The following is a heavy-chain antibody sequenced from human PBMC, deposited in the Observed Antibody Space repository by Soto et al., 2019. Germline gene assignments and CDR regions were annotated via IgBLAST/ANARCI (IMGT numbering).Heavy chain of an antibody. V-gene: IGHV1-3*04. CDR3: TRVSVRLRHEY. CDR2: INTGNGMT. Sequence: ASVKVSCKASGYTFTSYLIHWVRQAPGQSLEWMGWINTGNGMTKYSERFQDRLTIARDSSASTVYMELSRLTSEDTAVYYCTRVSVRLRHEYWGQGTLVTVSS. J-gene: IGHJ1*01. D-gene: IGHD3-16*01. CDR1: GYTFTSYL.